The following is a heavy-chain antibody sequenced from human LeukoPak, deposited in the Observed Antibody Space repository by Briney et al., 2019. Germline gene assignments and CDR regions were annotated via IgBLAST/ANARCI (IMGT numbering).Heavy chain of an antibody. V-gene: IGHV4-39*07. J-gene: IGHJ5*02. CDR2: MYYSEST. CDR1: GGSISSSSYY. CDR3: ARGGIQWLATTYWFDP. D-gene: IGHD6-19*01. Sequence: PSETLSLTCTVSGGSISSSSYYWGWIRQPPGKGLEWIGSMYYSESTYYNPSLKSRVTISVDTSKNQFSLKLSSVTAADTAVYYCARGGIQWLATTYWFDPWGQGTLVTVSS.